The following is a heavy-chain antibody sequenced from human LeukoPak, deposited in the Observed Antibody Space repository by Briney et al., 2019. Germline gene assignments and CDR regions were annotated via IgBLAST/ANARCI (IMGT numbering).Heavy chain of an antibody. J-gene: IGHJ3*02. CDR3: ARMAGDSSGYSDAFDI. V-gene: IGHV1-18*01. Sequence: ASVKVSCKASGYTFTTYGLSWVRQAPGQGLEWMGWISVYNGNTKYAEEFQGRVTMTTDTSTSTAYMELRSLRSDDTAVFYCARMAGDSSGYSDAFDIRGQGTLVIVSS. CDR1: GYTFTTYG. D-gene: IGHD3-22*01. CDR2: ISVYNGNT.